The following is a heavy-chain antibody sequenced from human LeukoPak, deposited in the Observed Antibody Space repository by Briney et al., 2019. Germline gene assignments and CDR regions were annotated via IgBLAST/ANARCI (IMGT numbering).Heavy chain of an antibody. CDR3: ARGTIGWAGVDY. J-gene: IGHJ4*02. D-gene: IGHD6-19*01. CDR2: ISPSGDIK. V-gene: IGHV3-23*01. Sequence: GGTLRLSCVASGFTFSRHGMNWVRQAPGKGLEWVSGISPSGDIKYYVDSVKGRFTVSRDNSKNTLYLQMNSLRAEDTAVYYCARGTIGWAGVDYWGQGTLVTVSS. CDR1: GFTFSRHG.